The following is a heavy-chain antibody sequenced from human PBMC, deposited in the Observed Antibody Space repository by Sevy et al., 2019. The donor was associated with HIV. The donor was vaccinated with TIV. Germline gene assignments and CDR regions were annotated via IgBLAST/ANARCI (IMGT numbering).Heavy chain of an antibody. Sequence: EGSLRLSCAASEFTFSSYSMNWVRQAPGKGLEWVSSISSSSSYIYYADSVKGRFTISRDNAKNSLYLQMNSLRAEDTAVYYCATLGGSSSWYGDTYYFDYWGQGTLVTVSS. CDR2: ISSSSSYI. CDR3: ATLGGSSSWYGDTYYFDY. J-gene: IGHJ4*02. D-gene: IGHD6-13*01. V-gene: IGHV3-21*01. CDR1: EFTFSSYS.